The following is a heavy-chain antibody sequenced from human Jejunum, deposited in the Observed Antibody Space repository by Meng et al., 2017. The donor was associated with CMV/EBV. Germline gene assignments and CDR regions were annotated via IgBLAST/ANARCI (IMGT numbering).Heavy chain of an antibody. J-gene: IGHJ1*01. V-gene: IGHV4-31*02. CDR3: AREYGSGYPPDY. CDR2: IYYTGGT. D-gene: IGHD3-10*01. Sequence: TVSGGSISSGGYYWNGIRQHPGKGLEWIGSIYYTGGTYYNPSLKSRISMSVDTSKNQFSLKLTSVTAADTAVYYCAREYGSGYPPDYWGQGTLVTVSS. CDR1: GGSISSGGYY.